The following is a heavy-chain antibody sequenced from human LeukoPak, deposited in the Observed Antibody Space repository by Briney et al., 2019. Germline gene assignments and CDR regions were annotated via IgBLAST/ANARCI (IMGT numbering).Heavy chain of an antibody. CDR1: GGSIGSGDYY. D-gene: IGHD6-19*01. V-gene: IGHV4-30-4*08. CDR3: ASYTGYSSGWYGQD. CDR2: IYYSGST. J-gene: IGHJ4*02. Sequence: PSQTLSLTCTVSGGSIGSGDYYWSWIRQPPGKGLEWIGYIYYSGSTYYNPSLKSRVTISVDTSKNQFSLKLSSVTAADTAVYYCASYTGYSSGWYGQDWGQGTLVTVSS.